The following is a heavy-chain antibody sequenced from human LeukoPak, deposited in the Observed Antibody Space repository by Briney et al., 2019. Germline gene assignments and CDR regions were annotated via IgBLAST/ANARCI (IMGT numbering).Heavy chain of an antibody. CDR1: GYTLTELS. CDR2: FDPEDGET. Sequence: ASVKVSCRVSGYTLTELSMHWVRQAPGKGLEWMGGFDPEDGETIYAQKFQGRVTMTEDTSTDTAYMELSSLRSEDTAVYYCATYSPYYYDSSGPPAFDIWGQGTMVTVSS. V-gene: IGHV1-24*01. J-gene: IGHJ3*02. CDR3: ATYSPYYYDSSGPPAFDI. D-gene: IGHD3-22*01.